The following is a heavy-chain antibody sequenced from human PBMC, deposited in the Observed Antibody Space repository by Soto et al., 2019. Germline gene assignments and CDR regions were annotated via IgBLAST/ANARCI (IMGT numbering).Heavy chain of an antibody. CDR2: IFYSGST. CDR3: AKDSGYNYGYFRWFDP. D-gene: IGHD5-18*01. V-gene: IGHV4-59*01. Sequence: SDTPSLTCTVSGSSIGNYYWSWVGQRPGRGLEWIGHIFYSGSTNYNPALKSRVTISVDTSKSQFSLKLSSVTAADTAVYYCAKDSGYNYGYFRWFDPWDQGTLVTVS. CDR1: GSSIGNYY. J-gene: IGHJ5*02.